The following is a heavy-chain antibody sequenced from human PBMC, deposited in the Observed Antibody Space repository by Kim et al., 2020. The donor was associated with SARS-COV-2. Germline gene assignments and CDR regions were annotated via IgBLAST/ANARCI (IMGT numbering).Heavy chain of an antibody. D-gene: IGHD3-10*01. Sequence: GGSLRLSCAASGFTFSSCAMHWVRQAPGKGLEWVAVISYDGSNKNYADSVKGRFTISRDNSKNTLYLQMNSLRGEDTALYACARDPWSRLRGVTDS. CDR1: GFTFSSCA. CDR3: ARDPWSRLRGVTDS. J-gene: IGHJ5*01. V-gene: IGHV3-30-3*01. CDR2: ISYDGSNK.